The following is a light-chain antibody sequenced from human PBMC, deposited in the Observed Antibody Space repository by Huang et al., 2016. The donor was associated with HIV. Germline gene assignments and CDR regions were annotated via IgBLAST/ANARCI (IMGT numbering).Light chain of an antibody. CDR1: QSVSSY. V-gene: IGKV3-11*01. CDR2: DAA. J-gene: IGKJ1*01. CDR3: QQRSNWPRT. Sequence: EIVLTQSPATLSLSPGERATLSCRASQSVSSYLAWYQQKSGQAPRLLIYDAANRATGISARFSGSGSGTDFTLTISSLEPEDFAGYYCQQRSNWPRTFGQGTKVEIK.